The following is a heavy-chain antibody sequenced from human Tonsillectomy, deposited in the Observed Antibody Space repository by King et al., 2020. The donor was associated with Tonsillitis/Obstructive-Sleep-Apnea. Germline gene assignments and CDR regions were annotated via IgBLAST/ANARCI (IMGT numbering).Heavy chain of an antibody. CDR1: GFTFSSYG. D-gene: IGHD2-2*01. CDR2: IWYDGSNK. Sequence: VQLVESGGGVVQPGRSLRLSCAASGFTFSSYGMHWVRQAPGKGLEWVAVIWYDGSNKYYADSVKGRFTISRDNSKNTLYLQMNSLRAEDTAVYYCASDRLVVVPAATHYYYYYYMDVWGKGTTVTVSS. CDR3: ASDRLVVVPAATHYYYYYYMDV. V-gene: IGHV3-33*01. J-gene: IGHJ6*03.